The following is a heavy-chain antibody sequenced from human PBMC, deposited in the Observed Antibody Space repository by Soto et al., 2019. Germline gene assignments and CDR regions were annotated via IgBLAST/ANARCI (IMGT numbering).Heavy chain of an antibody. CDR3: AKDRRAGGNCVFYFDF. Sequence: GGSLRLSCAASGFKFSNYAMSRVHQAPGKGLEWVSLISATGGGTYYADSVKGRFTISGDNSHNSLYLQVHSLTAEDTAVYYCAKDRRAGGNCVFYFDFWGQGAQVTVSS. D-gene: IGHD3-16*01. CDR1: GFKFSNYA. CDR2: ISATGGGT. V-gene: IGHV3-23*01. J-gene: IGHJ4*02.